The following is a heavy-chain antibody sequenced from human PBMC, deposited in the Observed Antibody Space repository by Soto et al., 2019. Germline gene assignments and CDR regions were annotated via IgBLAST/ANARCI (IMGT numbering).Heavy chain of an antibody. CDR1: GFTFSDYY. CDR2: ISSSSKYT. Sequence: QVQLVESGGGLVKPGGSLRLSCAASGFTFSDYYMSWIRQAPGQGLEWVSYISSSSKYTHYADSVKGRFTISRDNAKNSLYLQMHSLRAEDTAVYYCARDATGSYSYFDYWGQGTLVTVSS. D-gene: IGHD1-26*01. J-gene: IGHJ4*02. CDR3: ARDATGSYSYFDY. V-gene: IGHV3-11*05.